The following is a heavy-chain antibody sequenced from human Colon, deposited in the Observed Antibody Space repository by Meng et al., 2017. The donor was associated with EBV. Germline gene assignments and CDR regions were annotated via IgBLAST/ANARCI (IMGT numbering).Heavy chain of an antibody. V-gene: IGHV4-39*01. D-gene: IGHD6-19*01. CDR2: IGHSGFT. J-gene: IGHJ5*02. CDR1: GGSISTGGYY. CDR3: VRSSAWVRTGFDP. Sequence: QSQLQESGPGLVKPSXXLSLPCSVPGGSISTGGYYWCWIRQPPGKGLEWIGSIGHSGFTYYTPSLKSRVAVSLDTSKSQFSLMLTSVTAADTAVYYCVRSSAWVRTGFDPWGQGNLVTVSS.